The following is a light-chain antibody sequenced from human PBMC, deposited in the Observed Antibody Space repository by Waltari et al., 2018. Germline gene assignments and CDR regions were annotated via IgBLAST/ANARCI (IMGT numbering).Light chain of an antibody. CDR3: ASWDDSLNGHWV. V-gene: IGLV1-44*01. CDR2: GSA. Sequence: QSVLTQPPSASGTPGQRVTISCSGRASHIGGTRVNSYQQLPGKAPKLLIYGSALRPSGFPDRFSGSKSGTSASLAISGLQSEDETDYFCASWDDSLNGHWVFGGGTKVTVL. J-gene: IGLJ3*02. CDR1: ASHIGGTR.